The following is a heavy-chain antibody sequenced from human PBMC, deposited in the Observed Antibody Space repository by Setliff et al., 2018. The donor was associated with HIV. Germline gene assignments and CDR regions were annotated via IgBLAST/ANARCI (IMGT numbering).Heavy chain of an antibody. CDR2: IKSKTDDGTT. CDR3: TTGTRLVD. CDR1: GFTFSNAW. D-gene: IGHD2-21*01. J-gene: IGHJ4*02. Sequence: PGGSLRLSCAASGFTFSNAWMSWVRQAPGKGLEWVGRIKSKTDDGTTDYAAPVKGRFTISRDDSKNTLYLQMNSLKTEDTAVYYCTTGTRLVDWGQGALVTVSS. V-gene: IGHV3-15*01.